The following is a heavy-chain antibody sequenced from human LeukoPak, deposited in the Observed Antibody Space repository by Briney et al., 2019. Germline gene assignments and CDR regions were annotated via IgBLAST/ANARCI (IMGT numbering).Heavy chain of an antibody. D-gene: IGHD6-19*01. Sequence: PGGSLTLSCAASGFTVSSNYMSWVRHAPGKGLEWVSVIYSGGSTYYADSVKGRFTISRDNSKNTLYLQMNSLRAEDTAVYYCARDSPIAVAGPTEHYYYGMDVWGQGTTVTVSS. CDR3: ARDSPIAVAGPTEHYYYGMDV. CDR1: GFTVSSNY. V-gene: IGHV3-66*01. CDR2: IYSGGST. J-gene: IGHJ6*02.